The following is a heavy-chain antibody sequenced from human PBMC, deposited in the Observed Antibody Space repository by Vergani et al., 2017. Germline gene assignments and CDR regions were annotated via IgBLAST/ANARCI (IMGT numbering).Heavy chain of an antibody. CDR2: IYHSGST. CDR3: ARVTVTTQSFDY. D-gene: IGHD4-11*01. V-gene: IGHV4-4*03. J-gene: IGHJ4*02. CDR1: GGSISSSSW. Sequence: QVQLQESGPGLLKPPGTLSLTCAVSGGSISSSSWWSWVRQPPGKGLEWIGEIYHSGSTNYNPSLKSRVTISVDKSKNQFSLKLNSVTAADTAVYYGARVTVTTQSFDYWGQGTLVTVSS.